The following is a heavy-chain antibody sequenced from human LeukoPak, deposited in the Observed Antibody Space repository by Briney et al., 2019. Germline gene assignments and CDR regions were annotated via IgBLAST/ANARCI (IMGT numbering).Heavy chain of an antibody. J-gene: IGHJ4*02. CDR3: ARRGRTKYCSSTSCYEANFDY. CDR1: GGSLGSSSYY. D-gene: IGHD2-2*01. V-gene: IGHV4-39*01. Sequence: SETLSLTCTVSGGSLGSSSYYWGWIRQPPGKGLEWIGSIYYSGSTYYNPSLKSRVAMSLDTSKNQFSLKLSSVTAADTAVYYCARRGRTKYCSSTSCYEANFDYWGQGTLVTVSS. CDR2: IYYSGST.